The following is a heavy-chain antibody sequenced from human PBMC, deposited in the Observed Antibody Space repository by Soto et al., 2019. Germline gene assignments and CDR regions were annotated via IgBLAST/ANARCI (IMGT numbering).Heavy chain of an antibody. CDR2: ISSSSVYI. D-gene: IGHD1-1*01. CDR3: ARETGSSSWNEGLMGV. CDR1: GFTFSTYT. J-gene: IGHJ6*02. Sequence: EVQLVESGGGLVKPGGSLRLSCAASGFTFSTYTMNWVRQAPGKGLEWISSISSSSVYIYYAASVTGRFTISRDNPKNSLHLKMNSLGAGDTAVYYCARETGSSSWNEGLMGVWGQGTRVTVSS. V-gene: IGHV3-21*01.